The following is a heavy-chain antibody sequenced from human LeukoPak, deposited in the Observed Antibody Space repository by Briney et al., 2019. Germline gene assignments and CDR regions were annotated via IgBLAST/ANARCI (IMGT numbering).Heavy chain of an antibody. V-gene: IGHV1-18*01. Sequence: ASVKVSCKASGYTFTSYGISWVRQAPGQGLEWMVWISAYNGNTNYAQKLQGRVTMTTDTSTSTAYMELRSLRSDDTAVYYCARDHIAVAGNAAFDIWGQGTMVTVSS. CDR3: ARDHIAVAGNAAFDI. CDR2: ISAYNGNT. CDR1: GYTFTSYG. J-gene: IGHJ3*02. D-gene: IGHD6-19*01.